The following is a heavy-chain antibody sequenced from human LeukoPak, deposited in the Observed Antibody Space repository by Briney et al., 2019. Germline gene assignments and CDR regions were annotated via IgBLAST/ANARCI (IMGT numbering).Heavy chain of an antibody. Sequence: GPLRRSFAASGFPFSTHEMKLGRPAPGKGVEGVAWIISSGSTIYYTDSVKGRFTISRDNAKNSLYLQMNSLRAEDTAVYYCARDRLWRLDYWGQGTLVTVSS. CDR3: ARDRLWRLDY. CDR1: GFPFSTHE. CDR2: IISSGSTI. D-gene: IGHD2-21*01. J-gene: IGHJ4*02. V-gene: IGHV3-48*03.